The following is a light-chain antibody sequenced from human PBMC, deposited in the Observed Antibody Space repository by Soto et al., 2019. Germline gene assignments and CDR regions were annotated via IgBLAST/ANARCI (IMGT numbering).Light chain of an antibody. J-gene: IGKJ1*01. CDR2: GAS. CDR3: LQYVSSPWT. Sequence: EIVCTQSAATLSLSLGERATLSCRASQTVGGRYLAWFQQKPGQTPRLLIYGASTSAAGVPDRFSGSGSGTDFSLTINRLESADFAVYYCLQYVSSPWTFGQGTKVEV. CDR1: QTVGGRY. V-gene: IGKV3-20*01.